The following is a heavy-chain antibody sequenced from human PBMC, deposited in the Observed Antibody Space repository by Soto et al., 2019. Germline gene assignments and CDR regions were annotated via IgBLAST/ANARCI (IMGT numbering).Heavy chain of an antibody. CDR2: IYYSGST. CDR3: ARDRGYCSGSSCYSSAFDI. V-gene: IGHV4-59*01. D-gene: IGHD2-15*01. J-gene: IGHJ3*02. Sequence: PSETLSLTCTVSGGSISSYYWSWIRQPPGKGLEWIGYIYYSGSTNYNPPLKSRVTISVGTSKNQFSLKLSSVTAADTAVYYCARDRGYCSGSSCYSSAFDIWGQGTMVTVSS. CDR1: GGSISSYY.